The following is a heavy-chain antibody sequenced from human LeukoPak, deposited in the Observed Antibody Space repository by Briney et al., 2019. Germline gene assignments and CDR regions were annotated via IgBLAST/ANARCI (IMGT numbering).Heavy chain of an antibody. V-gene: IGHV3-23*01. CDR2: ISGSGGST. D-gene: IGHD5-12*01. J-gene: IGHJ4*02. CDR3: AKDPSSARRWLRLRPWGYYFDY. CDR1: GFTFSSYA. Sequence: PGGSLRLSCAASGFTFSSYAMSWVRQAPGKGLEWVSAISGSGGSTYYADSVEGRFTISRDNSKNTLYLQMNSLRAEDTAVYYCAKDPSSARRWLRLRPWGYYFDYWGQGTLVTVSS.